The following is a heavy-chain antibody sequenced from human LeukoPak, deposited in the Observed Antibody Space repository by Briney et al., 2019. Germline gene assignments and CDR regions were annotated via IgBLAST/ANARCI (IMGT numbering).Heavy chain of an antibody. CDR3: TRGSGPPVDAFDI. Sequence: GGSLRLSCAASGFTFSSYSMNWVRQAPGKGLEGVSSISSSSSYIYYADSVKGRFTISRDNAKNSLYLQMNSLRAENTAVYYCTRGSGPPVDAFDIWGQGTMVTVS. CDR1: GFTFSSYS. D-gene: IGHD1-26*01. J-gene: IGHJ3*02. CDR2: ISSSSSYI. V-gene: IGHV3-21*01.